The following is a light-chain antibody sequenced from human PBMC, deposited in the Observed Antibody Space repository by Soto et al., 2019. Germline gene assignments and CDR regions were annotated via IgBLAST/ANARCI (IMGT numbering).Light chain of an antibody. CDR1: QSVSSSY. CDR3: QQYGSSSYT. J-gene: IGKJ2*01. Sequence: EIVLTQSPGTLSLSPGERATLSCRASQSVSSSYLAWYQQKPGQAPRLLIYGASGRATSIPDRLSGSGSGTDLTLTISRLEPEDFAVYYCQQYGSSSYTFGQGPKLEIK. V-gene: IGKV3-20*01. CDR2: GAS.